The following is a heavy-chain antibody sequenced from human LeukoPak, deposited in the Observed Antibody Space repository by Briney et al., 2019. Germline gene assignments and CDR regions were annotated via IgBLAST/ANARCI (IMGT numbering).Heavy chain of an antibody. Sequence: PSQTLSLTCTVSGGSISSGSYYWSWIRQPAGKGLEWIGRIYTSGSTNYNPSLKSRVTISVDTSKNQFSLKLSSVTAADTAVYYCARSRFDYQLLLAGWFDPWGQGTLVTVSS. CDR1: GGSISSGSYY. J-gene: IGHJ5*02. D-gene: IGHD2-2*01. V-gene: IGHV4-61*02. CDR3: ARSRFDYQLLLAGWFDP. CDR2: IYTSGST.